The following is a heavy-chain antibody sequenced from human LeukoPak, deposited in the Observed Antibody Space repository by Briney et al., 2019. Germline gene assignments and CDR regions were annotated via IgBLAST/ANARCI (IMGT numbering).Heavy chain of an antibody. CDR2: ISWNSGSI. D-gene: IGHD5-12*01. J-gene: IGHJ4*02. CDR3: AKDMGSGYGYYFDY. V-gene: IGHV3-9*01. Sequence: GRSLRFSCAASGFTFDDYAMHWVRQAPGNGLEWVSGISWNSGSIGYADSVKGRFTISRDNAKNSLYLQMNSLRAEDTALYYCAKDMGSGYGYYFDYWGQGTLVTVSS. CDR1: GFTFDDYA.